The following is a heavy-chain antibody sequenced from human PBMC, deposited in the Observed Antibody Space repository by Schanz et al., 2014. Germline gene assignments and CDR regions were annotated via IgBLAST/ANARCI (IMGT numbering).Heavy chain of an antibody. CDR3: AKDISDTSGKDDY. Sequence: VQLLESGGGLVQPGGSLRLSCAASGFTFGDYAMTWVRQAPGKGLEWVGVISYDGSKKSYADSVKGRFTISRDNSKNTLFLQMNSLRVEDSAIYYCAKDISDTSGKDDYWGQGTLVTVSS. CDR1: GFTFGDYA. J-gene: IGHJ4*02. CDR2: ISYDGSKK. D-gene: IGHD3-22*01. V-gene: IGHV3-30*18.